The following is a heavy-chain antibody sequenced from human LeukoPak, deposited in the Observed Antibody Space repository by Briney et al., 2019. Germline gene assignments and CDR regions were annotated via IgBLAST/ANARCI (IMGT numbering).Heavy chain of an antibody. CDR2: IFYSGST. D-gene: IGHD6-25*01. CDR1: GGSINTYY. J-gene: IGHJ1*01. V-gene: IGHV4-59*01. CDR3: ARGGPRQYFQH. Sequence: PSETLSLTCTVSGGSINTYYWSWIRQPPGKELEWIGYIFYSGSTNYNPSLKSRVTISVNTSQNQVSLNVSSATAADTAVYYCARGGPRQYFQHWGQGTLVTVSS.